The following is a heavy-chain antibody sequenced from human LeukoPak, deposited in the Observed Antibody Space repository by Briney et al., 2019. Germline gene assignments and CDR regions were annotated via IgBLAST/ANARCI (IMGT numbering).Heavy chain of an antibody. CDR1: GFTFSSYA. CDR3: AKLITIFGVVTKPYYFDY. CDR2: ISGSGGST. J-gene: IGHJ4*02. D-gene: IGHD3-3*01. Sequence: GGSLRLSCAASGFTFSSYAMSWVRQAPGKGLEWVSAISGSGGSTYYADSVKGRFTISRDNSKNTLYLQMNSLRAEDTAVYYCAKLITIFGVVTKPYYFDYWGQGTLVTVSS. V-gene: IGHV3-23*01.